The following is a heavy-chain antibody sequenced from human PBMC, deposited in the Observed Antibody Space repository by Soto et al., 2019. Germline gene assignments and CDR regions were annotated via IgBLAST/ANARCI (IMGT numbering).Heavy chain of an antibody. J-gene: IGHJ6*02. D-gene: IGHD3-3*01. CDR3: ERDRSLIFAAPPYGMDV. V-gene: IGHV3-48*03. CDR2: ISKNGGTT. CDR1: GVNFSIHE. Sequence: PGGSLRLSSAVSGVNFSIHEMNSVRQAPGKGPEWVSKISKNGGTTSYADSVKGRFTISRDNARDSLYLHMTSLRAEDTAVYYCERDRSLIFAAPPYGMDVWGQGTTVTVSS.